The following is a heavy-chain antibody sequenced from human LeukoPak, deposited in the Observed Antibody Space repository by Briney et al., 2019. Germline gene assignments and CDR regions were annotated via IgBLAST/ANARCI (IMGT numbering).Heavy chain of an antibody. J-gene: IGHJ4*02. D-gene: IGHD2-15*01. Sequence: SETLSLTCAVYGGSFSGYYWSWIRQPPGKGLEWIGEINHSGSTNYNPSLKSRVTISVDTSKDQFSLKLSPVTAADTAVYYCARAGGDCSGGSCYAIWFDYWGQGTLVTVSS. V-gene: IGHV4-34*01. CDR2: INHSGST. CDR1: GGSFSGYY. CDR3: ARAGGDCSGGSCYAIWFDY.